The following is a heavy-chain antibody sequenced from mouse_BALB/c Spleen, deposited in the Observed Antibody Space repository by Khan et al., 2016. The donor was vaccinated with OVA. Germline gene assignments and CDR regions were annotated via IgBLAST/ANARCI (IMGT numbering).Heavy chain of an antibody. Sequence: EVQLQESGPGLVKPSQSLSLTCTVTGYSITSDYAWYWIRQFPGNKLEWMGYISSTGSTSYNPSLKSRISITRDTSKNQFFLQLKSLTTEDTATYYCARSLYCSYGYALDCWGRGTSVTVSS. V-gene: IGHV3-2*02. CDR3: ARSLYCSYGYALDC. J-gene: IGHJ4*01. CDR1: GYSITSDYA. D-gene: IGHD2-14*01. CDR2: ISSTGST.